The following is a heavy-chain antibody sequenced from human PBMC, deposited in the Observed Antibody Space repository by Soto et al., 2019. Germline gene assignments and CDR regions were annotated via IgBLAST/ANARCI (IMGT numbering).Heavy chain of an antibody. Sequence: SETLSLTCTVSGGSISSGGYYWSWIRQHPGKGLEWIGYIYYSGSTYYNPSLKSRVTIPVDTSKNQFSLKLSSVTAADTAVYYCARAGVVGATAIDEWGEGTMVNVS. D-gene: IGHD1-26*01. CDR3: ARAGVVGATAIDE. CDR1: GGSISSGGYY. CDR2: IYYSGST. V-gene: IGHV4-31*03. J-gene: IGHJ4*02.